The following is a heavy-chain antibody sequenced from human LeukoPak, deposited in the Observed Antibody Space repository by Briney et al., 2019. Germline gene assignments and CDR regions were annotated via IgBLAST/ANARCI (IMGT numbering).Heavy chain of an antibody. CDR1: GGSISSGGYY. CDR3: ARGGYYYYYGMDV. CDR2: IYYSGST. Sequence: SETLSLTCTVSGGSISSGGYYWSWIRQHPGKGLKWIGHIYYSGSTYYNTSLKSRVSISVDTSKNQFSLKLSSVTAADTAVYYCARGGYYYYYGMDVWGQGTTVTVSS. V-gene: IGHV4-31*03. J-gene: IGHJ6*02.